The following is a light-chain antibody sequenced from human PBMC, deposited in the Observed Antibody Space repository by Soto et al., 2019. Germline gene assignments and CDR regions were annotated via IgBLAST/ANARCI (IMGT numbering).Light chain of an antibody. CDR1: RDIGTY. J-gene: IGKJ4*01. CDR3: QQYYNLPPLT. V-gene: IGKV1-33*01. CDR2: DAS. Sequence: IQLTQSPSSLSASVGDRVTITCQASRDIGTYLQWYQQKPGKAPSLLISDASKLEAGVPSRFSGSGSGSDFTFTITGLQPEDLATYYCQQYYNLPPLTFGGGTKVDI.